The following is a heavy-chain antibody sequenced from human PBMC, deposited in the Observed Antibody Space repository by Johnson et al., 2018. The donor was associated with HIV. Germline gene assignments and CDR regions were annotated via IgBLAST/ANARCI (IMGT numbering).Heavy chain of an antibody. CDR2: IGTAGDT. Sequence: VQLVESGGGLVQPGGSLRLSCAASGFTFSRYDMHWVRQVTGKGLEWVSAIGTAGDTYYPGSVKGRFTVSRENAKHTLYLQMNSLRAEDTAVYYCAREKATLWFRASGAAFDIWGQGTAVTVSS. CDR3: AREKATLWFRASGAAFDI. CDR1: GFTFSRYD. D-gene: IGHD3-10*01. V-gene: IGHV3-13*01. J-gene: IGHJ3*02.